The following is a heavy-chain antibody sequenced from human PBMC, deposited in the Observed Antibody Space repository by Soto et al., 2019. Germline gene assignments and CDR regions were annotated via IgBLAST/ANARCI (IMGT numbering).Heavy chain of an antibody. V-gene: IGHV4-4*07. CDR3: VRDGTKTFRYCLDP. D-gene: IGHD1-1*01. CDR2: IYATGTT. Sequence: SETLSLTCTVSGAAISGFYWSWIRKSAGKGLEWIGRIYATGTTDYNPSLTSRVMMSVDTSKKQFSLKLRSVTAADTAVYYCVRDGTKTFRYCLDPWGEVIWFTVFS. CDR1: GAAISGFY. J-gene: IGHJ5*02.